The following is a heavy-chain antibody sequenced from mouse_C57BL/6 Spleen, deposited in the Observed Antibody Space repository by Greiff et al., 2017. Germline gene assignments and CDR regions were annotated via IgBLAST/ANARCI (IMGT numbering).Heavy chain of an antibody. D-gene: IGHD1-1*01. CDR1: GYTFTSYW. CDR2: IDPSDSYT. V-gene: IGHV1-50*01. CDR3: APLHYYGSSQYFDV. J-gene: IGHJ1*03. Sequence: QVQLQQPGAELVKPGASVKLSCKASGYTFTSYWMQWVKQRPGQGLEWIGEIDPSDSYTNYNQKFKGKATLTVDTSSSTAYMQLSSLTSEDSAVYYCAPLHYYGSSQYFDVWGTGTTVTVSS.